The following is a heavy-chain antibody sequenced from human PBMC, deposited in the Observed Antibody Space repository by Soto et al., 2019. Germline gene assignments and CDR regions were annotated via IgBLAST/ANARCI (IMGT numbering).Heavy chain of an antibody. Sequence: SVKLSCKASGYSFTSYGISWVRQAPGQGPEWMGWISGHNGNTNHPQSLQGRVTMTTDTSRNTAYMELRSLRSDDTAVYYCARHRFNYYDDTAYYYFDFRGQRSLVTVSA. CDR2: ISGHNGNT. D-gene: IGHD3-22*01. V-gene: IGHV1-18*04. J-gene: IGHJ4*02. CDR3: ARHRFNYYDDTAYYYFDF. CDR1: GYSFTSYG.